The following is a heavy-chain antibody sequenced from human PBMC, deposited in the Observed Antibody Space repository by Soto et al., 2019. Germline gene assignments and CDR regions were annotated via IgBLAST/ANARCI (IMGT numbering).Heavy chain of an antibody. CDR2: IKQDGSEK. J-gene: IGHJ4*02. Sequence: PGGSLRLSCAASGFTFSSYWMSWVRQAPGKGLEWVANIKQDGSEKYYVDSVKGRFTISRDNAKNSLYLQMNSLRAEDTAVYYCATSGWIQLWFFDYWGQGTLVTVSS. D-gene: IGHD5-18*01. CDR1: GFTFSSYW. CDR3: ATSGWIQLWFFDY. V-gene: IGHV3-7*01.